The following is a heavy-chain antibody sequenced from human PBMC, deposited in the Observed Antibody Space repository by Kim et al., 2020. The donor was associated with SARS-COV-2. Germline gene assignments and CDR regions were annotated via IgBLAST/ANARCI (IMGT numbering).Heavy chain of an antibody. CDR1: GGSISSGGYN. CDR2: IYYSGST. Sequence: SETLSLTCTVSGGSISSGGYNWSWIRQHPGKGLEWIGYIYYSGSTYYNPSLKSRVTISVDTSKNQFSLKLSSVTAADTAVYYCARARTPMIVVVINAFDIWGQGTMVTVSS. CDR3: ARARTPMIVVVINAFDI. J-gene: IGHJ3*02. V-gene: IGHV4-31*03. D-gene: IGHD3-22*01.